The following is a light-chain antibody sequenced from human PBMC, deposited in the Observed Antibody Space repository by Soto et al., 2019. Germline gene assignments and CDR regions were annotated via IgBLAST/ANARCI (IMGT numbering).Light chain of an antibody. CDR1: QSVSSH. CDR3: QQGGNWPLT. V-gene: IGKV3-11*01. Sequence: IVLTQSPATLPLSPGERATVSCRASQSVSSHLAWYQQKRGQAPRLLIYDASSRASGIPARFSGSGSGTDFTLTISSLEPEDFAVYYCQQGGNWPLTFGQGTRLAIK. CDR2: DAS. J-gene: IGKJ5*01.